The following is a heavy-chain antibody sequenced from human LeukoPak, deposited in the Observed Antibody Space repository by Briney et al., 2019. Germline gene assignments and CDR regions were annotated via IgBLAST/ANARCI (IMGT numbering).Heavy chain of an antibody. D-gene: IGHD6-13*01. J-gene: IGHJ4*02. V-gene: IGHV3-30-3*01. CDR1: GFTFSMSA. CDR2: ISFDGGNK. Sequence: GGSLRLSCAPSGFTFSMSAMHWVRLAPGKGLDWVAVISFDGGNKFYADSVKGRFSISRDNSKNTLYLQMNSLGLDDTAVYFCARGRAGIAAAGFDYWGQGTLVTVSS. CDR3: ARGRAGIAAAGFDY.